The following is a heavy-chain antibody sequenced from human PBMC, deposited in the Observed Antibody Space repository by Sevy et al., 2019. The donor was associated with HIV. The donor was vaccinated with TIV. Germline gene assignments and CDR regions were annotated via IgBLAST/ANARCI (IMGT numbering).Heavy chain of an antibody. CDR2: INSDGSST. D-gene: IGHD3-22*01. Sequence: GGSLRLSCAASGITLTPYWMHWVRQVPGKGLVWVSRINSDGSSTSYAESVKGRFTISRDNGKNKLYLQMKSLRVEDTAVYFCSRGLYYYDMRGHQEPGDHWGQGVLVTVSS. CDR3: SRGLYYYDMRGHQEPGDH. CDR1: GITLTPYW. J-gene: IGHJ4*02. V-gene: IGHV3-74*01.